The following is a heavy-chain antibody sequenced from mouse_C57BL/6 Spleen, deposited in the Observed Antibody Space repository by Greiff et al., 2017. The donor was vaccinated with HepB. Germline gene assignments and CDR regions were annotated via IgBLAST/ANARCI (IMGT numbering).Heavy chain of an antibody. Sequence: QVQLQQPGAELVMPGASVKLSCKASGYTFTSYWMHWVKQRPGQGLEWIGEIDPSDSYTNYNQKFKGKSTLTVDKSSSTAYMQLSSLTSEDSAVYYCARDDLGLGYFDYWGQGTTLTVSS. J-gene: IGHJ2*01. V-gene: IGHV1-69*01. D-gene: IGHD4-1*01. CDR1: GYTFTSYW. CDR2: IDPSDSYT. CDR3: ARDDLGLGYFDY.